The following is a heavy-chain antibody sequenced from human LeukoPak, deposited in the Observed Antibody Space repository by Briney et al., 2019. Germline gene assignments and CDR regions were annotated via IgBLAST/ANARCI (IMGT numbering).Heavy chain of an antibody. CDR2: IGLGGSNI. D-gene: IGHD3-10*01. J-gene: IGHJ4*02. CDR1: GGSINNYF. V-gene: IGHV3-11*04. CDR3: ARDHVVPGLVFDH. Sequence: PSETLSLTCTVSGGSINNYFWSWIRQAPGKGLEWVSDIGLGGSNIDYADSVKGRFTISRDDARNSLYLQMNSLRAEDTAIYYCARDHVVPGLVFDHWGQGTLVSVSS.